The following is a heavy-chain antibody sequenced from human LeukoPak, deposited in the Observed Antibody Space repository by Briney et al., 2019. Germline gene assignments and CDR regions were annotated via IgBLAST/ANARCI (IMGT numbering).Heavy chain of an antibody. CDR3: ARGVDTPSHLYYFDY. Sequence: ASVKVSCKASGGTFSSYAISWVRQAPGQGLEWMGIINPSGGSTNYAQKFQGRVTMTRDTSTSTVYMELSSLRSEDTAVYYCARGVDTPSHLYYFDYWGQGTLVTVSS. V-gene: IGHV1-46*01. CDR1: GGTFSSYA. CDR2: INPSGGST. J-gene: IGHJ4*02. D-gene: IGHD5-18*01.